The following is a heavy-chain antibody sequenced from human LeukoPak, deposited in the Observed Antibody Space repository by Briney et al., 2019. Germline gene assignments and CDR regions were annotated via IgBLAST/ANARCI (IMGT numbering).Heavy chain of an antibody. CDR3: ARGHYYDSSGDY. V-gene: IGHV4-59*11. CDR2: IYNSGST. Sequence: SETLSLTCTVSGDSISSHYWSWIRQPPGKGLEWIGYIYNSGSTNCNPSLKSRVTISVDTSKNQFSLNLSSVTAADTAVYYCARGHYYDSSGDYWGQGTLVTVSS. J-gene: IGHJ4*02. D-gene: IGHD3-22*01. CDR1: GDSISSHY.